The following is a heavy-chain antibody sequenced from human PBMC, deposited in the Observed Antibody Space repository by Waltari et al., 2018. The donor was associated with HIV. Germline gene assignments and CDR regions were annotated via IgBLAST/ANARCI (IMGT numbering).Heavy chain of an antibody. CDR2: IKHSGSS. D-gene: IGHD4-17*01. CDR3: ARDSVPSFDYGDYYYYGMDV. Sequence: QVQLQQWGAGLLRPSETLSLTCAVYGGSFGGYFWSWIRQPPGKGLEWIGEIKHSGSSNYNPSLKSRVTISVDTSKNQFSLRLRSVTAADTAVYYCARDSVPSFDYGDYYYYGMDVWSQGTTVTVSS. V-gene: IGHV4-34*01. J-gene: IGHJ6*01. CDR1: GGSFGGYF.